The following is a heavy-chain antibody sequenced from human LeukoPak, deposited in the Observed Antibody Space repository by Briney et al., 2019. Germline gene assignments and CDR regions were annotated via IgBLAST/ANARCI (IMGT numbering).Heavy chain of an antibody. CDR2: IYYSGST. J-gene: IGHJ4*02. CDR1: GFTFSSYEMD. D-gene: IGHD6-13*01. CDR3: AREDGSSCFDN. Sequence: LRLSCAASGFTFSSYEMDWVRQAPGKGLEWVGYIYYSGSTYYNPSLKSRVAISVDTSKNQFSLKLISVTAADTAMYYCAREDGSSCFDNWGQGTLVTVSS. V-gene: IGHV4-30-4*08.